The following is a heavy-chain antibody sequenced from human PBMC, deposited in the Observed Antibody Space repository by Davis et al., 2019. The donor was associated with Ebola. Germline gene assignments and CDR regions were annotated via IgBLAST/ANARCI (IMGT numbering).Heavy chain of an antibody. D-gene: IGHD6-13*01. CDR2: IYYSGST. CDR1: GGSISSYY. CDR3: ARGGIAAAAQRGVYYYYYYGMDV. Sequence: MPSETLSLTCTASGGSISSYYWSWIRQPPGKGLEWIGYIYYSGSTNYNPSLKSRVTISVDTSKNQFSLKLSSVTAADTAVYYCARGGIAAAAQRGVYYYYYYGMDVWGQGTTVTVSS. J-gene: IGHJ6*02. V-gene: IGHV4-59*01.